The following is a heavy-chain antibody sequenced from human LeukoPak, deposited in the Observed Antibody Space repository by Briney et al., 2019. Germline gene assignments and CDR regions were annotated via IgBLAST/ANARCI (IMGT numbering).Heavy chain of an antibody. V-gene: IGHV4-4*07. J-gene: IGHJ3*02. CDR3: ARVIAVGAFDI. Sequence: YPSETLSLTCTASGVSISSYYWSWIRQPAGKGLEWIGRIYTSGSTNYNPSLKSRVTMSVDTSKNQFSLKLSSVTAADTAVYYCARVIAVGAFDIWGQGTMVTVSS. CDR2: IYTSGST. D-gene: IGHD6-19*01. CDR1: GVSISSYY.